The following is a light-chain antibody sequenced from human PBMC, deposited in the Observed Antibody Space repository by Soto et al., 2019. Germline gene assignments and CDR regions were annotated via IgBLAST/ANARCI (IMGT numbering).Light chain of an antibody. J-gene: IGKJ5*01. CDR3: QQSYSTAIT. CDR2: AAS. V-gene: IGKV1-39*01. CDR1: QSITSY. Sequence: DIQMTQSPSSLSASVGDRVTITCRASQSITSYLNWYQQKPGKAPKLLIYAASSLQSGVPSRFRGSGSGTDFTLTISSLQPGDFATYYCQQSYSTAITFGQGTRLEIK.